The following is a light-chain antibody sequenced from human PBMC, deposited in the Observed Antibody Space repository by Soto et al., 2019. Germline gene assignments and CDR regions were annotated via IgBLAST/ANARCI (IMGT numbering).Light chain of an antibody. V-gene: IGKV3-20*01. J-gene: IGKJ2*01. CDR3: QQYGSSPHT. CDR1: QSVSSSY. CDR2: GAS. Sequence: EIVLTQSPGTLSLSPGERATLSCRASQSVSSSYLAWYQHKPGQAPRLLIYGASNRATGIPDRFSGSGSGTDFTLNISRLEPEDFAVYYCQQYGSSPHTFGQGTQLEIK.